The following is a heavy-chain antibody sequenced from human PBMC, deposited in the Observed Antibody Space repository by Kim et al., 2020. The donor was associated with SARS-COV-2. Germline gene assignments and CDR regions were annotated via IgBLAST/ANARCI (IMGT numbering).Heavy chain of an antibody. J-gene: IGHJ4*02. CDR1: GFTFSSYA. Sequence: GGSLRLSCAASGFTFSSYAMSWVRQAPGKGLEWVSAISGSGGSTYYADSVKGRFTISRDNSKNTLYLQMNSLRAEDTAVYYCAKARPRLWFGEGEVYFDYWGQGTLVTVSS. V-gene: IGHV3-23*01. CDR2: ISGSGGST. CDR3: AKARPRLWFGEGEVYFDY. D-gene: IGHD3-10*01.